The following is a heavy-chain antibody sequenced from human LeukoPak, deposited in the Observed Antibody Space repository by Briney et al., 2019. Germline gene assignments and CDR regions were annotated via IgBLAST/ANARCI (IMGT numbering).Heavy chain of an antibody. Sequence: SETLSLTCAVYGGSFSGYYWSWIRQPPGKGLEWIGEINHSGSTNYNPSLKSRVTISVDTSKNQFSLKLSSVTAADTAVYYCARWVLSSSTYYYYGMDVWGQGTTVTVSS. CDR2: INHSGST. D-gene: IGHD6-19*01. CDR1: GGSFSGYY. V-gene: IGHV4-34*01. J-gene: IGHJ6*02. CDR3: ARWVLSSSTYYYYGMDV.